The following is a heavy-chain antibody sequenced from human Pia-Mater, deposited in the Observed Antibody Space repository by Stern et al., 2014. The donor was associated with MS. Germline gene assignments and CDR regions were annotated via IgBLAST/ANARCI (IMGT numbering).Heavy chain of an antibody. V-gene: IGHV1-69*01. CDR1: GGTFNVYA. CDR3: ARDGRHTDNYGLDV. D-gene: IGHD3-9*01. Sequence: QVQLLESGAEVKKPGSSVKVSCKASGGTFNVYAINWLRQAPGQGLEWMGRIIPIFGTANYAQKFQGRVTITADESTRTSSMQLSSLRYDDTAVYYCARDGRHTDNYGLDVWGQGTTVTVSS. J-gene: IGHJ6*02. CDR2: IIPIFGTA.